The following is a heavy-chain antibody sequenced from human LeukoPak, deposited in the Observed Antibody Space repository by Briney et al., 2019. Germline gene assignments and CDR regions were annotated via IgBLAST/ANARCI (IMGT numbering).Heavy chain of an antibody. D-gene: IGHD1-26*01. Sequence: GGPLRLSCAASGFTFSDYYMSWIRQAPGKGLEWVSYISSSGSTIYYADSMKGRFTISRDNSKNTLYLQMNSLRVEDTAVYYCARAHYSGNYGDFDYWGQGTLVTVSS. CDR2: ISSSGSTI. CDR1: GFTFSDYY. V-gene: IGHV3-11*01. CDR3: ARAHYSGNYGDFDY. J-gene: IGHJ4*02.